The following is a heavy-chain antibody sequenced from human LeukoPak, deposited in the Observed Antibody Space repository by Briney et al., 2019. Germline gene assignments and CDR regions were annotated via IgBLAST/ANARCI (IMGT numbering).Heavy chain of an antibody. CDR3: ARDQGSGCYPYYYYMDV. CDR1: GGSISSGSYY. D-gene: IGHD1-26*01. Sequence: PSQTLSLTCTVSGGSISSGSYYWSWIRQPAGKGLEWIGRIYTSGSTNYNPSLKSRVTMSVDTSKNQFSLKLSSVTAADTAVYYCARDQGSGCYPYYYYMDVWGKGTTVTVSS. V-gene: IGHV4-61*02. CDR2: IYTSGST. J-gene: IGHJ6*03.